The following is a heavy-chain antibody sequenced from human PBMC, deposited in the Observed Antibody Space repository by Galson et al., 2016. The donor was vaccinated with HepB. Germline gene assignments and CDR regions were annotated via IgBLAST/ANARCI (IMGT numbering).Heavy chain of an antibody. CDR3: ARDSGFCRTIYCRGDAYDL. CDR2: IKHDGSEE. Sequence: SLRLSCAASGFTISPYWMSWLRQTPGKGLEWVAIIKHDGSEEYYVDSVKGRFTISRDNAKNSLYLEMNSLRAEDSSLYFCARDSGFCRTIYCRGDAYDLWGQGTMVTVSS. J-gene: IGHJ3*01. CDR1: GFTISPYW. V-gene: IGHV3-7*01. D-gene: IGHD2-15*01.